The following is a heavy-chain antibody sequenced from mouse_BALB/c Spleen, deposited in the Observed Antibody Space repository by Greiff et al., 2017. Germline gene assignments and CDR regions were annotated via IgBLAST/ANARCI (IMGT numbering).Heavy chain of an antibody. D-gene: IGHD2-4*01. Sequence: QVQLQQSGAELMKPGASVKISCKATGYTFSSYWIEWVKQRPGHGLEWIGEILPGSGSTNYNEKFKGKATFTADTSSNTAYMQLSSLTSEDSAVYYCARGDYDGGSWFAYWGQGTLVTVSA. V-gene: IGHV1-9*01. CDR1: GYTFSSYW. J-gene: IGHJ3*01. CDR3: ARGDYDGGSWFAY. CDR2: ILPGSGST.